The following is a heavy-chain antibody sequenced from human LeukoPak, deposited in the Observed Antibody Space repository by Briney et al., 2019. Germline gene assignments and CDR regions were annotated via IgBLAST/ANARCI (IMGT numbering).Heavy chain of an antibody. CDR3: AQTRGISGSYYFDY. Sequence: GGSLRLSCAASGFTFSSYAMSWVRQAPGKGLEWVSAISGSGGSTYYADSVKGRFTISGDNSKNTLYLQMNSLRAEDTAVYYCAQTRGISGSYYFDYWGQGTLVTVSS. J-gene: IGHJ4*02. CDR1: GFTFSSYA. CDR2: ISGSGGST. V-gene: IGHV3-23*01. D-gene: IGHD1-26*01.